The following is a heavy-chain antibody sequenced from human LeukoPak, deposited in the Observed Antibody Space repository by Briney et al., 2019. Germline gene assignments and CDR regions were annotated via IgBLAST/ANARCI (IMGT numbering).Heavy chain of an antibody. Sequence: GGSLRLSCAASGFTFSSYAMHWVRQAPGKGLEWVAVIWYDGSNKYYADSVKGRFTISRDNSKNTLYLQMNSLRAEDTAVYYCAKDYGKIDDAFDIWGQGTMVTVSS. CDR2: IWYDGSNK. J-gene: IGHJ3*02. D-gene: IGHD3-10*01. CDR1: GFTFSSYA. CDR3: AKDYGKIDDAFDI. V-gene: IGHV3-33*06.